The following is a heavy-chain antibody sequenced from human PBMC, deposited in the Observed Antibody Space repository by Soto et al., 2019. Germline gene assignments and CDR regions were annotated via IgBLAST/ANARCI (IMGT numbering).Heavy chain of an antibody. D-gene: IGHD6-13*01. CDR2: INTGNGNT. V-gene: IGHV1-3*04. CDR1: GYTFTTYA. CDR3: ARKSIAIAAAGHGMDV. J-gene: IGHJ6*02. Sequence: ASVKVSCKASGYTFTTYAMHWVRQAPGQRLEWMGWINTGNGNTKYSQKLQGRVTMTTDTSTSTAYMELRSLRSDDTAVYYCARKSIAIAAAGHGMDVWGQGTTVTVSS.